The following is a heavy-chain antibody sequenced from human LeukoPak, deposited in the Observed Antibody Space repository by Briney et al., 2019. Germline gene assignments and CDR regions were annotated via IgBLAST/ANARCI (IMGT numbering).Heavy chain of an antibody. D-gene: IGHD3-22*01. Sequence: GRSLRLSCAASKFTFTNYGMHWVRQAPGKGLEWVAVISYDGSNKYYADSVKGRFTISRDNSKNTLYLQTNSLRAEDTAVYYCAKDRYYYDSSGYYYFDYWGQGTLVTVSS. J-gene: IGHJ4*02. CDR3: AKDRYYYDSSGYYYFDY. V-gene: IGHV3-30*18. CDR2: ISYDGSNK. CDR1: KFTFTNYG.